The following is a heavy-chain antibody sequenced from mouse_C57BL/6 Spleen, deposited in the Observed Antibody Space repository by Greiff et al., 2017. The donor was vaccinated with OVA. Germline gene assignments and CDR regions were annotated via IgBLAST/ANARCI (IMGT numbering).Heavy chain of an antibody. CDR1: GYTFTDYE. V-gene: IGHV1-15*01. Sequence: QVQLKESGAELVRPGASVTLSCKASGYTFTDYEMHWVKQTPVHGLEWIGAIVPETGGTAYNQKFKGKAILTADKSSSTAYMELRSLASEDAAVYYCTRWGDSFDYWGQGTTLTVSS. CDR2: IVPETGGT. CDR3: TRWGDSFDY. J-gene: IGHJ2*01.